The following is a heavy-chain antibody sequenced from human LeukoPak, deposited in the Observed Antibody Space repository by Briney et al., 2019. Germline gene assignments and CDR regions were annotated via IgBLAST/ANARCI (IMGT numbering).Heavy chain of an antibody. CDR1: GFTFSSYA. D-gene: IGHD3-22*01. CDR3: ARARYYYAFDY. J-gene: IGHJ4*02. Sequence: GGSLRLSCAASGFTFSSYAMSWVRQAPGKGLEWVSVISGSGTNTYYADSVKGRFTISRDNSKNTLYLQMNSLRAEDTAVYYCARARYYYAFDYWGQGTLVTVSS. CDR2: ISGSGTNT. V-gene: IGHV3-23*01.